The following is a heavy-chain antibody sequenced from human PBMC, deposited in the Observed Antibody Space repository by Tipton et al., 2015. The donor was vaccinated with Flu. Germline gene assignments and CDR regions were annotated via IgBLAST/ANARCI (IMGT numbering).Heavy chain of an antibody. Sequence: QLVQSGAEVKEPGSSVRVSCKASGGTFGNSGFTWVRQAPGQGLELMGGIIPVFAATTHTRKFQARVSISADESTNTVYLELSSLRSDDTAVYYCARYHSDYRYFAFDIWGQGTMVTVSS. V-gene: IGHV1-69*01. J-gene: IGHJ3*02. CDR1: GGTFGNSG. CDR2: IIPVFAAT. D-gene: IGHD4-11*01. CDR3: ARYHSDYRYFAFDI.